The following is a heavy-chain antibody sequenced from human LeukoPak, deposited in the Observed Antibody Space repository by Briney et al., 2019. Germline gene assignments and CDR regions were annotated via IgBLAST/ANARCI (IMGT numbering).Heavy chain of an antibody. Sequence: ASVKVPRKASGYTHTSYYMHWVRQAPGQGLESMAIISPSGGSTFYAQKFQGRVTMTRDMSTSTVYMELSSLRSEDTAVYYCARGLASYMDVWGKGTTVTVSS. J-gene: IGHJ6*03. CDR3: ARGLASYMDV. D-gene: IGHD2-21*01. CDR1: GYTHTSYY. V-gene: IGHV1-46*01. CDR2: ISPSGGST.